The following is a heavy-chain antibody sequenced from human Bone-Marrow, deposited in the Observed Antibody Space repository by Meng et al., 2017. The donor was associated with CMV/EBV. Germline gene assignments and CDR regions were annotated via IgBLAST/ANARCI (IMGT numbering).Heavy chain of an antibody. V-gene: IGHV3-9*01. CDR2: ISWNSGSI. CDR3: AKGDIVVVPAALIERAFDI. D-gene: IGHD2-2*01. J-gene: IGHJ3*02. Sequence: SLKISCAASGFTFDDYAMHWVRQAPGKGLEWVSGISWNSGSIGYADSVKGRFTISRDNSKNTLYLQMNSLRAEDTAVYYCAKGDIVVVPAALIERAFDIWGQGTMVTVSS. CDR1: GFTFDDYA.